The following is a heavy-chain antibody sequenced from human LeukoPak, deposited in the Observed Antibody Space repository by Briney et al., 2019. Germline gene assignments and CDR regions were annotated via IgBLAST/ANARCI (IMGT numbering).Heavy chain of an antibody. CDR1: GYTFTSYD. Sequence: GASVKVSCKASGYTFTSYDINWVRQATGQGLEWMGWMNPNSGNTGYAQKFQGRVTMTRNTSISTAYMELSSLRSEDTAVYYCASARVPFLGYCSGGSCLSGGWFDPWGQGTLVTVSS. J-gene: IGHJ5*02. D-gene: IGHD2-15*01. V-gene: IGHV1-8*01. CDR3: ASARVPFLGYCSGGSCLSGGWFDP. CDR2: MNPNSGNT.